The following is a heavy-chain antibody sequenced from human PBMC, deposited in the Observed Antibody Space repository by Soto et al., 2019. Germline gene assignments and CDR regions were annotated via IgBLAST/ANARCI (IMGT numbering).Heavy chain of an antibody. CDR2: ISYDGGKK. J-gene: IGHJ4*02. D-gene: IGHD1-7*01. CDR3: AREGQPATGTTPHN. Sequence: GGSLRLSCAASGFNFSSYAMHWVRQAPGKGLEWVAVISYDGGKKYYADSVKGRFTISRDNSQNTLYVEMTSLSAEDTAFYYCAREGQPATGTTPHNWGQGTLVTGSS. CDR1: GFNFSSYA. V-gene: IGHV3-30*04.